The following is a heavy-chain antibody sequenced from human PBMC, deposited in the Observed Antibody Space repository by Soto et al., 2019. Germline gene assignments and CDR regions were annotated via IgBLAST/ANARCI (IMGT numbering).Heavy chain of an antibody. CDR1: GYTFTSYD. Sequence: GASVKVSCKASGYTFTSYDINWVRQATGQGLEWMGWMNPNSGNTGYAQKFQGRVTMTRNTSISTAYMELSSLRSEDTAVYYCARVPGPRYCSGGSCYFAPYYFGYWGQGTLVTSPQ. CDR2: MNPNSGNT. D-gene: IGHD2-15*01. V-gene: IGHV1-8*01. J-gene: IGHJ4*02. CDR3: ARVPGPRYCSGGSCYFAPYYFGY.